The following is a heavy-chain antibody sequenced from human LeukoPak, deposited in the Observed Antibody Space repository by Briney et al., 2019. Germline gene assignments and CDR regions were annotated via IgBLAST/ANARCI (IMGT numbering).Heavy chain of an antibody. CDR1: GGSISSYY. CDR3: AREWVLSGPFDY. CDR2: IYYSGST. V-gene: IGHV4-59*12. Sequence: PSETLSLTCTVSGGSISSYYWSWIRQPPGKGLEWIGYIYYSGSTNYNPSLKSRVTISVDTSKNQFSLKLSSVTAADTAVYYWAREWVLSGPFDYWGQGTLVTVSS. D-gene: IGHD3-22*01. J-gene: IGHJ4*02.